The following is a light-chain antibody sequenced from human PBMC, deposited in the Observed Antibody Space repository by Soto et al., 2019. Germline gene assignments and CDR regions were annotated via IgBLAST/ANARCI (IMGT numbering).Light chain of an antibody. J-gene: IGKJ1*01. CDR1: QGISSY. Sequence: AIRRTQSPYSLSASTGDRVTISCRASQGISSYLAWYQKKPGKAPRLLIYAASSWHTGIPSRFSGGGSGTDFTLTISSLEPEDFAVYYCLQNDSFPRTFGQGTKV. V-gene: IGKV1-8*01. CDR3: LQNDSFPRT. CDR2: AAS.